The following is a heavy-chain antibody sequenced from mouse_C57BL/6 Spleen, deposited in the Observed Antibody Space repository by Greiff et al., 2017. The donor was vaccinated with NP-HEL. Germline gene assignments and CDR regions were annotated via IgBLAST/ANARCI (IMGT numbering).Heavy chain of an antibody. Sequence: QVQLQQSGAELVRPGASVKLSCKASGYTFTDYYINWVKQRPGQGLEWIARIYPGSGNTYYNEKFKGKATLTAEKSSSTAYMQLSSLTSEDSAVYFCARGGGNYRYFDYWGQGTTLTVSS. D-gene: IGHD2-1*01. J-gene: IGHJ2*01. CDR3: ARGGGNYRYFDY. CDR2: IYPGSGNT. CDR1: GYTFTDYY. V-gene: IGHV1-76*01.